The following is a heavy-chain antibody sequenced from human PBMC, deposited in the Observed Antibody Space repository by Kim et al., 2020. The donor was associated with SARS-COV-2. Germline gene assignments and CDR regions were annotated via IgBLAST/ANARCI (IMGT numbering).Heavy chain of an antibody. CDR2: LLASGTTT. J-gene: IGHJ4*03. V-gene: IGHV3-23*01. D-gene: IGHD4-17*01. CDR1: GFTFNTFA. Sequence: GGCLRLSCAASGFTFNTFAMSWVRQAPGKGLEWVSGLLASGTTTYYADSVKGRFTISRDNSKYTLYLQMNSVRVDDTAIYYCVKLRGATLSKCYFDYWG. CDR3: VKLRGATLSKCYFDY.